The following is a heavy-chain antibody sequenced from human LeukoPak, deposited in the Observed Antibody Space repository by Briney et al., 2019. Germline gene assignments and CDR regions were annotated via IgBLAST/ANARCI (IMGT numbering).Heavy chain of an antibody. CDR2: ISGSGGST. CDR1: EFIVSSNY. CDR3: AKDRDDYVWGSYLGAFDI. V-gene: IGHV3-23*01. Sequence: GGSLRLSCEASEFIVSSNYMTWVRQTPGKGLEWVSLISGSGGSTYYADSVKGRFTISRDNSKNTLYLQMNSLRAEDTAVFYCAKDRDDYVWGSYLGAFDIWGQGTMVTVSS. D-gene: IGHD3-16*01. J-gene: IGHJ3*02.